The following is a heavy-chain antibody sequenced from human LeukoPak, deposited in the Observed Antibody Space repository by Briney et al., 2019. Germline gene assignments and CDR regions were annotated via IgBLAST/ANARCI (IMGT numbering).Heavy chain of an antibody. CDR3: ARGGSGYSYGKIDS. CDR2: ISSSSIYI. CDR1: GFTFSTYS. Sequence: PGGSLRLSCAASGFTFSTYSMNWVRQAPGKGLEWVSSISSSSIYIYYADSVKGRFTISRDNAKNSLYLQMNSLRDEDTAVYYCARGGSGYSYGKIDSWGQGILVTVSS. V-gene: IGHV3-21*01. J-gene: IGHJ4*02. D-gene: IGHD5-18*01.